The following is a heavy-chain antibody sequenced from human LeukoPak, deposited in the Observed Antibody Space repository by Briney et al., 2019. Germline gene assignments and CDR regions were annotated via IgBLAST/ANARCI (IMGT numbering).Heavy chain of an antibody. CDR3: ARRGGYCSGVSCLSWFDP. J-gene: IGHJ5*02. Sequence: SETLSLTCTVSGGSISSSSYYWGWLRQPPGRGLESIGSIDYSGSTYYNPSLKSRVTISVDTSKNQFSLKLSSVTAADTAVYYCARRGGYCSGVSCLSWFDPWGQGTLVTVSS. CDR2: IDYSGST. V-gene: IGHV4-39*01. CDR1: GGSISSSSYY. D-gene: IGHD2-15*01.